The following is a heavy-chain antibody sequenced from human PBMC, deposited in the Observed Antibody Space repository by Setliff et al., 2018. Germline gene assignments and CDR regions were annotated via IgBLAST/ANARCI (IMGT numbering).Heavy chain of an antibody. D-gene: IGHD3-3*01. CDR2: IYWDDDK. CDR1: GFSLSTSGVG. J-gene: IGHJ4*02. CDR3: ARCITIFGVVIPNAFDY. V-gene: IGHV2-5*02. Sequence: SGPTLVNPTQTLTLTCTFSGFSLSTSGVGVGRIRQPPGKALEWLALIYWDDDKRYSPSLKSRLTITKDTSKNQVVLTMTNMDPVDTATYYCARCITIFGVVIPNAFDYWGQGTLVTV.